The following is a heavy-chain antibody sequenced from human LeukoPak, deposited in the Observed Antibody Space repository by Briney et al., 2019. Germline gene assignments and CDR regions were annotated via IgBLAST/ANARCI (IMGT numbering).Heavy chain of an antibody. Sequence: SKTLSLTCTVSGGSISSGGYYWSWVRQHPGKGLEWIGYIYYTGSTYYNPSLKSRVSISVDTSKNQFSLRLSSVTAADTAVYYCARIVVEATFDYWGQGTLVTVSS. CDR2: IYYTGST. V-gene: IGHV4-31*03. D-gene: IGHD2-21*01. J-gene: IGHJ4*02. CDR3: ARIVVEATFDY. CDR1: GGSISSGGYY.